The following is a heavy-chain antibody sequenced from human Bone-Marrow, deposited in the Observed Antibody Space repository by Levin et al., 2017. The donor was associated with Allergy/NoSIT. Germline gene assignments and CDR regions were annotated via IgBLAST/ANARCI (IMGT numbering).Heavy chain of an antibody. D-gene: IGHD3-3*01. CDR1: GFTFRSYG. J-gene: IGHJ5*02. Sequence: PGGSLRLSCAASGFTFRSYGIHWVRQAPGKGLEWVAVSWAGETKENYADFVRGRFTISRDFSKSTVYLHMSSLRVEDTAVYYCARDTDTSSHYIRFDPWGQGTLVTVSS. V-gene: IGHV3-33*01. CDR3: ARDTDTSSHYIRFDP. CDR2: SWAGETKE.